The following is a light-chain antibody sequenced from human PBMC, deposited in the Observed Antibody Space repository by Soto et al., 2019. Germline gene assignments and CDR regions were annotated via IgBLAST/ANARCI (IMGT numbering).Light chain of an antibody. J-gene: IGKJ3*01. CDR3: QQYYSYPFA. V-gene: IGKV1-8*01. CDR2: AAS. Sequence: AIRMTQSPSSLSASTGDRVTITCRASQGISSYLAWYQQKPGKAPKLLIYAASTLQSGVPSRFSGSGSGTDFTLTISFLQSEDFATYYFQQYYSYPFAFGPGTKVDI. CDR1: QGISSY.